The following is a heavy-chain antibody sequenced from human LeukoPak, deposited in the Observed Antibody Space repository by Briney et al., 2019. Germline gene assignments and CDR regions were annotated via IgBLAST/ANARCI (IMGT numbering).Heavy chain of an antibody. CDR2: IYYSGST. CDR3: ARHRTVLRFLEWLSYFDY. D-gene: IGHD3-3*01. CDR1: GGSISSSSYY. V-gene: IGHV4-39*01. Sequence: SETLSLTCTVSGGSISSSSYYWGWIRQPPGKGLEWIGSIYYSGSTYYNPSLKSRVTISVDTSKNQFSLKLSSVTAADTAVYYCARHRTVLRFLEWLSYFDYWGQGTLVTVSS. J-gene: IGHJ4*02.